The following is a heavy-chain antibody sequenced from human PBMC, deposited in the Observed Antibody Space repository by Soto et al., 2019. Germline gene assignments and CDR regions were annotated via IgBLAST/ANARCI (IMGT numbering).Heavy chain of an antibody. J-gene: IGHJ4*02. CDR3: ARVAYNWNSELNFDY. CDR2: IYYSGST. V-gene: IGHV4-30-4*01. D-gene: IGHD1-7*01. Sequence: SETLSLTCTVSGGSISSGDYYWSWIRQPPGKGLEWIGYIYYSGSTYYNPSLKSRVNISVDTSKNQFSLKLSSVTAADTAVYYCARVAYNWNSELNFDYWGQGTLVTVSS. CDR1: GGSISSGDYY.